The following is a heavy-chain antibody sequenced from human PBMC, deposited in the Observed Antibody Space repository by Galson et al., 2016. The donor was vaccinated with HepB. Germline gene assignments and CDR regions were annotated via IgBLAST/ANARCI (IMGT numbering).Heavy chain of an antibody. J-gene: IGHJ6*04. CDR3: VQGSTAPAV. CDR1: GCTFSNYG. Sequence: SLRLSCAASGCTFSNYGMTWVRQAPGKGLEVVSSIRRSGGSTDYADSVKGRFTISRDNSKNTLSLQMNSLTADDTAIYYCVQGSTAPAVWGKGTTVTVSS. CDR2: IRRSGGST. V-gene: IGHV3-23*01. D-gene: IGHD1-26*01.